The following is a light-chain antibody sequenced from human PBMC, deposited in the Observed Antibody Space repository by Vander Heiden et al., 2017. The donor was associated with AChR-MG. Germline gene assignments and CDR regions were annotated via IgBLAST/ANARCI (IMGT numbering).Light chain of an antibody. Sequence: QSALTQPAAVSGAPGQSITISCHGTSSDVGSYNYVSWYQQLPDKAPKVMIYDVSKRPSGVSNRFSGSKSGNTASLTISGLQAEDEADYYCSSYTSSAPNYVFGTGTKVTVL. V-gene: IGLV2-14*01. CDR2: DVS. J-gene: IGLJ1*01. CDR1: SSDVGSYNY. CDR3: SSYTSSAPNYV.